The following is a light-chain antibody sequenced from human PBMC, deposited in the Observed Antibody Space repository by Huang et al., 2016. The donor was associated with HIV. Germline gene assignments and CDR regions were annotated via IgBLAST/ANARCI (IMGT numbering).Light chain of an antibody. V-gene: IGKV3-15*01. CDR2: GAS. Sequence: MTQSPATLSVSPGEGATLSCRASQSVSTNLAWYQHKPGQAPRLLIHGASTRDTGVPARFSGSGSGTECTLSISTLQSEDFAVYYCQQYNNWPPNTFGQGTKLEI. J-gene: IGKJ2*01. CDR1: QSVSTN. CDR3: QQYNNWPPNT.